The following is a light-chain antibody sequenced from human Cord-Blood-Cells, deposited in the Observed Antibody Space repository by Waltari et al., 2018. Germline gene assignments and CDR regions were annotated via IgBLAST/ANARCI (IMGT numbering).Light chain of an antibody. CDR3: QQSYSTPPG. CDR2: AAS. Sequence: DIQMPQSPSSLSASLGDRVTITCRASQSISSYLNWYQQKPGKAPKLLIYAASSLQSGVPSRFSGSGSGTDFTLTISSLQPEDFATYYCQQSYSTPPGFGPGTKVDIK. V-gene: IGKV1-39*01. J-gene: IGKJ3*01. CDR1: QSISSY.